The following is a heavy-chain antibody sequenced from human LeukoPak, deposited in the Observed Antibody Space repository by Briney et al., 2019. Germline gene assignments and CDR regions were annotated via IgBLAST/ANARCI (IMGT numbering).Heavy chain of an antibody. CDR1: GASISSYY. CDR2: IYTTGST. D-gene: IGHD3-22*01. J-gene: IGHJ5*02. CDR3: ARDREYYHDSSGYYSYNWFDP. V-gene: IGHV4-4*07. Sequence: PSETLSLTCNVSGASISSYYWSWIRQPAGKGLEWIGRIYTTGSTNYNPSLKSRVTMSVDTSKNQFSLNVSSVTAADTAVYYCARDREYYHDSSGYYSYNWFDPWGQGTLVTVSS.